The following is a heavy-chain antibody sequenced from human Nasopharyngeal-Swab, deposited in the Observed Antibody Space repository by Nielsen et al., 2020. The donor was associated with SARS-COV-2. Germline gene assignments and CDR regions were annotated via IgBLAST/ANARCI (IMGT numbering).Heavy chain of an antibody. J-gene: IGHJ4*02. CDR2: IKSKTDGGTT. D-gene: IGHD4-11*01. Sequence: GESLKISCAASGFTFSNAWMSWVRQAPGKGLEWVGRIKSKTDGGTTDYAAPVKGRFTISRDDSKNTLYLQMNSLKTEDTAVYYCTTSQSLDYIGPPFDYWAQGTLVTVSS. CDR1: GFTFSNAW. CDR3: TTSQSLDYIGPPFDY. V-gene: IGHV3-15*01.